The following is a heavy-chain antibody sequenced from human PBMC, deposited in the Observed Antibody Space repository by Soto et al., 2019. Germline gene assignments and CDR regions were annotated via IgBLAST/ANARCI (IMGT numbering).Heavy chain of an antibody. V-gene: IGHV3-74*01. CDR1: GFTFSSYA. Sequence: GGSLRLSCAASGFTFSSYAMSWVRQAPGKGLVWVSRISSDGSNIIYADSVKGRFTISRDDAKNTLYLQMNNLRDEDTAVYYCGRDQTMAGPTTLDYWGQGALVTVSS. J-gene: IGHJ4*02. D-gene: IGHD6-19*01. CDR2: ISSDGSNI. CDR3: GRDQTMAGPTTLDY.